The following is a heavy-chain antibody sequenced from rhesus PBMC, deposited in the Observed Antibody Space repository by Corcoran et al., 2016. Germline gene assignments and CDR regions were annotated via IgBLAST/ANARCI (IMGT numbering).Heavy chain of an antibody. CDR3: ARGPNTRWYFDL. CDR2: IYGSGSST. J-gene: IGHJ2*01. Sequence: QLQLQESGPGLVKPSETLSVTCAVSGGSISSSYWSWIRQAPGKGLEWIGYIYGSGSSTNYNPSLTSRVTRSVATSKNQLSLKLSSVTTADTAVYYCARGPNTRWYFDLWGPGTPITISS. CDR1: GGSISSSY. D-gene: IGHD4-23*01. V-gene: IGHV4-169*01.